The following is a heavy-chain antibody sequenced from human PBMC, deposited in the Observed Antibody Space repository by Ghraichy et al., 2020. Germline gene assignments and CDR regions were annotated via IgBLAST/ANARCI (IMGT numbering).Heavy chain of an antibody. D-gene: IGHD4-17*01. CDR2: IYYSGST. J-gene: IGHJ3*02. Sequence: SETLSLTCTVSGGSISSYYWSWIRQPPGKGLEWIGYIYYSGSTNYNPSLKSRVTISVDTSKNQFSLKLSSVTAADTAVYYCAREFPYGDYDLEWAFDIWGQGTMVTVSS. V-gene: IGHV4-59*01. CDR3: AREFPYGDYDLEWAFDI. CDR1: GGSISSYY.